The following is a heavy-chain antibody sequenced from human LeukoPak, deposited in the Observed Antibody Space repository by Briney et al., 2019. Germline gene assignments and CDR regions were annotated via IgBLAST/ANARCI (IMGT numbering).Heavy chain of an antibody. D-gene: IGHD5-18*01. Sequence: GGSLRLSCAASGFTFRNYGLSWVRQAPGKGLEWVSYISGAGGNVNYADSVKGRFIISRDNGKNSLYLQMSSLRAEDTAVYYCAKTCGYSYGFWSPICYYGMDVWGQGTTVTVSS. CDR2: ISGAGGNV. CDR1: GFTFRNYG. J-gene: IGHJ6*02. V-gene: IGHV3-48*01. CDR3: AKTCGYSYGFWSPICYYGMDV.